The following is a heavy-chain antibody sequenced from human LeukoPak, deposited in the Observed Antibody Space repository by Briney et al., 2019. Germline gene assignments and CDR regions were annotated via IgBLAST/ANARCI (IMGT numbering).Heavy chain of an antibody. CDR1: GGSISSYY. CDR2: IYYSGST. Sequence: PPETLSLTCTVSGGSISSYYWSWIRQPPGKGLEWIGYIYYSGSTNYNPSLKSRVTISVDTSKNQFSLKLSSVTAADTAVYYCARSQGLPPFDYWGQGTLVTVSS. V-gene: IGHV4-59*01. CDR3: ARSQGLPPFDY. J-gene: IGHJ4*02.